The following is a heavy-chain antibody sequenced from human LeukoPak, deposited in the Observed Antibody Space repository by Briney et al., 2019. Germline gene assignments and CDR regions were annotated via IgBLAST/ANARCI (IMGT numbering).Heavy chain of an antibody. CDR3: ASLGLLWFGESPRFDY. D-gene: IGHD3-10*01. CDR2: IYHSGST. J-gene: IGHJ4*02. Sequence: SETLPLTCTVSGYSISSGYYWGWIRQPPGKGLEWIGSIYHSGSTYYNPSLKSRVTISVDTSKNQFSLKLSSVTAADTAVYYCASLGLLWFGESPRFDYWGQGTLVTVSS. CDR1: GYSISSGYY. V-gene: IGHV4-38-2*02.